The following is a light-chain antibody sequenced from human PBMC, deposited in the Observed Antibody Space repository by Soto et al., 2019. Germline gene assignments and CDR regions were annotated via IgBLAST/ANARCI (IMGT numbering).Light chain of an antibody. CDR2: GVS. J-gene: IGLJ1*01. CDR1: NSDIGRFNY. CDR3: PPFAHTITTL. V-gene: IGLV2-14*01. Sequence: QSARTQPATVSGSPGQSITISCTGTNSDIGRFNYVSWYQHRPGRAPRLLIYGVSDRPSGVSARFSGSKSGNTASLTISGLQAEDEADYYCPPFAHTITTLCGRGTKAAGL.